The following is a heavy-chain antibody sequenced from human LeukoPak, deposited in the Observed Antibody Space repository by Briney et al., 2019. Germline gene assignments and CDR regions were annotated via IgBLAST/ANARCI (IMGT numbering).Heavy chain of an antibody. V-gene: IGHV3-13*01. J-gene: IGHJ3*02. CDR1: GFTFSSHD. Sequence: GGSLRLSCAASGFTFSSHDMHWVRLPTGKGLEWVSGISTTGATYYPGSVKGRFTISREDAKSSLYLQMSSLTAGDTALYYCARKRPLYDGFDIWGRGTTVTVSS. CDR2: ISTTGAT. CDR3: ARKRPLYDGFDI.